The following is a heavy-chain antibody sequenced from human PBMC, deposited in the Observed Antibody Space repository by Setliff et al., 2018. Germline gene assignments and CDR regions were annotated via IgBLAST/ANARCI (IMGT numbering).Heavy chain of an antibody. CDR3: TSALNSVSDAFDV. CDR1: GGSISSGSYY. J-gene: IGHJ3*01. CDR2: RGPNGST. Sequence: PSETLSLTCTVSGGSISSGSYYWGWIRQPPGKGLEWIGRRGPNGSTNYNPSLGSRATISFDSSKIELSLNLASVTAADTSVYYCTSALNSVSDAFDVWGQGTVVTVSS. V-gene: IGHV4-39*01. D-gene: IGHD1-26*01.